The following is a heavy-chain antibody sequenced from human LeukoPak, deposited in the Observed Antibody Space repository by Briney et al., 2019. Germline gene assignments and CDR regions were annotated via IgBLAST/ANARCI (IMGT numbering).Heavy chain of an antibody. CDR3: ATSYSSGWYYFDY. CDR1: GYTFTSYY. Sequence: ASVKVSCKASGYTFTSYYMHWVRQAPGQGLEWMGIINPSGGSTSYAQKFQGRVTITRNTSISTAYMELSSLRSEDTAVYYRATSYSSGWYYFDYWGQGTLVTVSS. D-gene: IGHD6-19*01. J-gene: IGHJ4*02. CDR2: INPSGGST. V-gene: IGHV1-46*01.